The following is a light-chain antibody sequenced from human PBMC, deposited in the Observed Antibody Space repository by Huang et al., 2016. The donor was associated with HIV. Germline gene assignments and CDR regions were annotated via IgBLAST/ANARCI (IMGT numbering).Light chain of an antibody. CDR3: QQYHNWPYT. V-gene: IGKV3-15*01. Sequence: EIIMTQSPATLSLSPGEGASLSCRANQSVATNLAWYLHRPGQRPRILIFGASTRASGLPCRFSGSGSGTQFTLTVSGLQSEDFAVYYCQQYHNWPYTFGQGTKLEI. J-gene: IGKJ2*01. CDR2: GAS. CDR1: QSVATN.